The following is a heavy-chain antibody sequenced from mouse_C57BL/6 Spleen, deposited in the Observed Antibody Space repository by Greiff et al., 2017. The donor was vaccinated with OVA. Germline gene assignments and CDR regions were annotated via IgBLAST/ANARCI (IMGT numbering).Heavy chain of an antibody. Sequence: QVQLQQPGAELVKPGASVKMSCTASGYTFTSYWITWVKQRPGQGLEWIGDIYPGSGSTNYNEKFKSKATLTVDTSSSTAYMQLSSLTSEDSAVYYCARGLYDGYSVLFDYWGQGTTLTVSS. CDR2: IYPGSGST. D-gene: IGHD2-3*01. J-gene: IGHJ2*01. CDR1: GYTFTSYW. CDR3: ARGLYDGYSVLFDY. V-gene: IGHV1-55*01.